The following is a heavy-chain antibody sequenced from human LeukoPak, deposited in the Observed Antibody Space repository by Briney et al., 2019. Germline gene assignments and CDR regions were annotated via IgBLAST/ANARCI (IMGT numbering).Heavy chain of an antibody. V-gene: IGHV3-21*01. CDR3: ARGNSDYDHDY. J-gene: IGHJ4*02. D-gene: IGHD5-12*01. CDR2: ISTTSRYK. CDR1: GFTFSNYW. Sequence: GGSLRLSCAASGFTFSNYWMHWVRQAPGKGLEWVSSISTTSRYKYYADSVEGRFTISRDNAKNSVYLQMNSLRVEDTAVYYCARGNSDYDHDYWGQGTLVTVSS.